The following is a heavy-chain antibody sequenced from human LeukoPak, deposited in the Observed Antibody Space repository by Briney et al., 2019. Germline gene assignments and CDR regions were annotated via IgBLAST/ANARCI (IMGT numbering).Heavy chain of an antibody. D-gene: IGHD1-1*01. V-gene: IGHV3-23*01. Sequence: GGSLRLSCAASGFTFSSYAMIWFRQAPGKGLDWVSSISDSGGSTYYADSVKGRFTISRDNSKNRVYLQMSGLRGDDTAVYYCAKGPVRTAGREDYWGPGTLVTVSS. CDR3: AKGPVRTAGREDY. CDR1: GFTFSSYA. J-gene: IGHJ4*02. CDR2: ISDSGGST.